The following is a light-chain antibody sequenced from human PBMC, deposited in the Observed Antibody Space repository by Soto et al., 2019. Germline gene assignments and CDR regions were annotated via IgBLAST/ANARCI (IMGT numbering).Light chain of an antibody. J-gene: IGKJ1*01. Sequence: DIQMTQSPSSLSASVGDRVTITCRASQSISSSLNWYQQKPGKAPKLLIYAASNLQSGVPLRFSGSGSGTDFTLTISSLQPEDFATYYCQQSYSTLWTFGQGTKVEIK. CDR2: AAS. CDR1: QSISSS. V-gene: IGKV1-39*01. CDR3: QQSYSTLWT.